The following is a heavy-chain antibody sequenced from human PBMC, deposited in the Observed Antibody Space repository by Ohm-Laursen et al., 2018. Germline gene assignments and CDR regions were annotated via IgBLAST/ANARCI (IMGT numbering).Heavy chain of an antibody. CDR2: IFYSGTT. CDR1: GVSISTGGFY. D-gene: IGHD4-23*01. V-gene: IGHV4-31*03. Sequence: TLSLTCTVSGVSISTGGFYWSWIRQHPGKGLEWIGYIFYSGTTYSKTSLKSRVIISVDTSKNQFSLKLSSVTAADTAVYYCATFMTSRWVVFDVWGQGTMVTVSS. CDR3: ATFMTSRWVVFDV. J-gene: IGHJ3*01.